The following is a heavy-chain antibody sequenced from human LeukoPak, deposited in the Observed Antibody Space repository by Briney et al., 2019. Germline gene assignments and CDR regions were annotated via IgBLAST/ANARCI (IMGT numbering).Heavy chain of an antibody. CDR1: GFTFSSYA. Sequence: GGSLRLSCAASGFTFSSYAMSWVRQAPGKGLVWVSAISGSGGSTYYADSVKGRFTISRDNSKNTLYLQMNSLRAEDTAVYYCAKGKGGDYVLDAFDIWGQGTMVTVSS. D-gene: IGHD4-17*01. V-gene: IGHV3-23*01. J-gene: IGHJ3*02. CDR3: AKGKGGDYVLDAFDI. CDR2: ISGSGGST.